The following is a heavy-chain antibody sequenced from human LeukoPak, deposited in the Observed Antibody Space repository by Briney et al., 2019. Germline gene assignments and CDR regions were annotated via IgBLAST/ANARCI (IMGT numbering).Heavy chain of an antibody. CDR1: GGSISSGDYY. Sequence: SQTLSLTCTVSGGSISSGDYYWSWIRQPPGKGLEWIGHTHYSGITYYSPSLKSRLTISVDTSKNQFSLKLSSVTAADTAVYYCARGVLGIVVVPAAMRYYYYMDVWGKGTTVTVSS. CDR3: ARGVLGIVVVPAAMRYYYYMDV. D-gene: IGHD2-2*01. J-gene: IGHJ6*03. V-gene: IGHV4-30-4*08. CDR2: THYSGIT.